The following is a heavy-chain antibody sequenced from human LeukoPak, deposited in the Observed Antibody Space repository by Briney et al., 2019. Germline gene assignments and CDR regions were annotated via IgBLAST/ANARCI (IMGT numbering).Heavy chain of an antibody. CDR1: GFTFSSYS. Sequence: PGGSLRLSCAASGFTFSSYSMHWVRQAPGKGLKWVAVIWHDGTEKYYADSVKGRFIISRDNSKHTLHLRMNSLRAEDTAMYYCTRDEADRPGIKLATEDYWGRGTLVTVSS. D-gene: IGHD1-14*01. CDR3: TRDEADRPGIKLATEDY. V-gene: IGHV3-33*01. CDR2: IWHDGTEK. J-gene: IGHJ4*02.